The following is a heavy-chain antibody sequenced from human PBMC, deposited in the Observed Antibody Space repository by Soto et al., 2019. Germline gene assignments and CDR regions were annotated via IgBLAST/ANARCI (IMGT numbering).Heavy chain of an antibody. J-gene: IGHJ4*02. CDR2: IKQDGSEK. V-gene: IGHV3-7*01. Sequence: PGGSLRLSCAASGFTFSNYCMSWVRQAPGKGLEWVANIKQDGSEKYYVDSVKGRFTISRDNAKNSLYLQMNSLRAEDTAVYYCARIVSTFYLPHFDYWGQGTLVTVSS. CDR3: ARIVSTFYLPHFDY. CDR1: GFTFSNYC. D-gene: IGHD3-9*01.